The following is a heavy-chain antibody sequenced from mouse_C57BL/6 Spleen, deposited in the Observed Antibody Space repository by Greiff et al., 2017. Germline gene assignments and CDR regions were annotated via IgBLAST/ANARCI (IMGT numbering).Heavy chain of an antibody. CDR3: ARNGYYGRYYAMDY. V-gene: IGHV1-54*01. CDR2: INPGSGGT. Sequence: VQLQQSGAELVRPGTSVKVSCKASGYAFTNYLIEWVKQRPGQGLEWIGVINPGSGGTNYNEKFKGKATLTPDKSSSNAYMQLSSLTSEDSAVYFCARNGYYGRYYAMDYWGQGTSVTVAS. J-gene: IGHJ4*01. CDR1: GYAFTNYL. D-gene: IGHD2-3*01.